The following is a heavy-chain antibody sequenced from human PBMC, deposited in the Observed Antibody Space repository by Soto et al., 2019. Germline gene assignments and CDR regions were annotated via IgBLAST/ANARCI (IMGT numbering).Heavy chain of an antibody. CDR3: ARGVTMVRGVIHTPYFDY. J-gene: IGHJ4*02. CDR2: IYYSGST. V-gene: IGHV4-31*03. D-gene: IGHD3-10*01. Sequence: SSETLSLTCTVSGVSISSGGYYWSWIRQHPGKGLEWIGYIYYSGSTYYNPSLKSRVTISVDTSKNQFSLKLSSVTAADTAVYYCARGVTMVRGVIHTPYFDYWGQGTLVTV. CDR1: GVSISSGGYY.